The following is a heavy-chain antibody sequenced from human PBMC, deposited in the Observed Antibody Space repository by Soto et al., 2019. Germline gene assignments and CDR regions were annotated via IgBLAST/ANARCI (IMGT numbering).Heavy chain of an antibody. D-gene: IGHD4-4*01. CDR3: ARADEYSYRFDY. V-gene: IGHV4-30-4*01. CDR2: VSYSEST. J-gene: IGHJ4*02. CDR1: GGSISSGDYY. Sequence: QVQLQESGPGLVKPSQTLSLTCTVSGGSISSGDYYWSWIRQPPGKGLEWIGYVSYSESTSYNPSLKSRVTISVETSKNQFSLNLSSVTAADTAVYYCARADEYSYRFDYWGQGTLVTVSS.